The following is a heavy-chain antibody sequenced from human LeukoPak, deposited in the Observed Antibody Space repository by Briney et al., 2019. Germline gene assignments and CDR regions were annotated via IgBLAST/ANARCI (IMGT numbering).Heavy chain of an antibody. V-gene: IGHV3-74*01. CDR1: GFTFSSSW. CDR3: ARVPGH. CDR2: IKTDGSTT. Sequence: GGSLRLSCAVSGFTFSSSWMHWVRQAPGKGLVWVSHIKTDGSTTAYADSVKGRFTISRDNAKNTLYLQMNSLRAEDTGVYYCARVPGHWGQGTLVTVSS. J-gene: IGHJ4*02.